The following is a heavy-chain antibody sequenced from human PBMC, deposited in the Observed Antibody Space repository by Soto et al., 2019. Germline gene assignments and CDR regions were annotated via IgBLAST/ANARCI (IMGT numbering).Heavy chain of an antibody. D-gene: IGHD1-1*01. Sequence: EVQLVESGGGVVRPGGSLRLSCAASGFTFDDYGMSWVRQAPGKGLEWVSGINWNGGSTGYADSVKGRFTISRDNAKNSLYLQMNSLRAEDTALYHCARDRSTSWGNEAAPAGWYFDLWGRGTLVTVSS. CDR1: GFTFDDYG. J-gene: IGHJ2*01. CDR3: ARDRSTSWGNEAAPAGWYFDL. V-gene: IGHV3-20*01. CDR2: INWNGGST.